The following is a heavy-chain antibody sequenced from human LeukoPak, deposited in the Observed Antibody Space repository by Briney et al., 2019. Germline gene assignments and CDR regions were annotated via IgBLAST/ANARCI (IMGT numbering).Heavy chain of an antibody. CDR3: ARDGQLRRALDI. CDR2: INPNSGGT. J-gene: IGHJ3*02. Sequence: ASVKVSCKASGYTFTGYYMHWVRQAHGQGLEWMGWINPNSGGTNYAQKFQGRVTMTRDTSISTAYMELSRLRSDDTAVYYCARDGQLRRALDIWGQGTMVTVSS. CDR1: GYTFTGYY. D-gene: IGHD2-2*01. V-gene: IGHV1-2*02.